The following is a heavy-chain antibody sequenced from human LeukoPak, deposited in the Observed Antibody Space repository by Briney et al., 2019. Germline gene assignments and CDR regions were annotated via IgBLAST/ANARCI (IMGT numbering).Heavy chain of an antibody. CDR1: GLTFSSYG. CDR3: AKGHYYDSSGYYLAEYFQH. D-gene: IGHD3-22*01. V-gene: IGHV3-23*01. J-gene: IGHJ1*01. CDR2: ISGSGGST. Sequence: GGSLRLSCAASGLTFSSYGMSWVRQAPGKGLEWVSAISGSGGSTYYADSVKGRFTISRDNSKNTLYLQMNSLRAGDTAVYYCAKGHYYDSSGYYLAEYFQHWGQGTLVTVSS.